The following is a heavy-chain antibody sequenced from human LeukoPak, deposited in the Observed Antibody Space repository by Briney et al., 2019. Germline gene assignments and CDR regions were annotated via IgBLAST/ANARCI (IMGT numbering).Heavy chain of an antibody. CDR2: IYTSVSP. J-gene: IGHJ4*02. V-gene: IGHV4-59*10. D-gene: IGHD3-10*01. Sequence: SETLSLTCAVDGGSFSGKYWGWVRQPAGKGLEWIGRIYTSVSPNYHPSLKSRVTMSVDTSKNQFSLKLSSVTAADTAVYYCARARFGYYGSGTHSYYFDYWGQGTLVTVSS. CDR3: ARARFGYYGSGTHSYYFDY. CDR1: GGSFSGKY.